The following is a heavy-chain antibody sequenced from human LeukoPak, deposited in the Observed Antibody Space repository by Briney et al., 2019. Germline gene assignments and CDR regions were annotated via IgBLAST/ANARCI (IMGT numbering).Heavy chain of an antibody. CDR3: ARDKGYYGFWSVFDC. J-gene: IGHJ4*02. CDR1: GFTFSSHW. Sequence: GGSLRLSCAASGFTFSSHWMSWVRQAPGKGPEWVANIKPDGSEKYYVDSVKGRSTISRDNSKNSLYLQLNSLRADDTAVYYCARDKGYYGFWSVFDCRGQGTLVTVSS. CDR2: IKPDGSEK. D-gene: IGHD3-3*01. V-gene: IGHV3-7*01.